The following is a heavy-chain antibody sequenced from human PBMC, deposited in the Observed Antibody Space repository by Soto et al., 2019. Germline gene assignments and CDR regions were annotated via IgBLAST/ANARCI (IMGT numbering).Heavy chain of an antibody. Sequence: GGSLRLSCAASGFTFSSYGMHWVRQAPGKGLEWVAVISYDGSNKYYADSVKGRFTISRENSKNTLYLQMNSLRAEDTAVYYCAKWGYRRGSGWYYFDYWGQGTLVNGS. D-gene: IGHD6-19*01. J-gene: IGHJ4*02. CDR3: AKWGYRRGSGWYYFDY. V-gene: IGHV3-30*18. CDR2: ISYDGSNK. CDR1: GFTFSSYG.